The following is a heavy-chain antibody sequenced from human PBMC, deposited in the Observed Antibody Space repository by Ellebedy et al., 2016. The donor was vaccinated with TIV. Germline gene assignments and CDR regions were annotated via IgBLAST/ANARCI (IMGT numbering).Heavy chain of an antibody. Sequence: MPSETLSLTCSVSAGSISSSSHYWGWIRQPPGKGLEWIGSVSYSGGTYYNPSLKSRVTISVDTSKNRFSLKLTSVTAADTAVYFCARHEYSNSWYGKNWFDPWGQGALVTVSS. D-gene: IGHD6-13*01. J-gene: IGHJ5*02. CDR3: ARHEYSNSWYGKNWFDP. CDR2: VSYSGGT. CDR1: AGSISSSSHY. V-gene: IGHV4-39*01.